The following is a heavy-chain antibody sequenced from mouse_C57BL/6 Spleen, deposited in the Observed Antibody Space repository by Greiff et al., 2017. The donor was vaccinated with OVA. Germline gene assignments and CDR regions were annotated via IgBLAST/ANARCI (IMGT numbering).Heavy chain of an antibody. J-gene: IGHJ2*01. Sequence: EVKVVESGEGLVKPGGSLKLSCAASGFTFSSYAMSWVRQTPEKRLEWVAYISSGGDYIYYADTVKGRFTISRDNARNTLYLQMSSLKSEDTAMYYCTRAYYGSSPYYFDYWGQGTTLTVSS. CDR3: TRAYYGSSPYYFDY. D-gene: IGHD1-1*01. CDR2: ISSGGDYI. CDR1: GFTFSSYA. V-gene: IGHV5-9-1*02.